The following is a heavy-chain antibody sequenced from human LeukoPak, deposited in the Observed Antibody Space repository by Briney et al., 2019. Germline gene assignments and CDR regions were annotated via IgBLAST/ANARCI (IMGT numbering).Heavy chain of an antibody. V-gene: IGHV3-23*01. CDR2: ISRSGDNT. CDR3: AKVGASAPYFDY. CDR1: GFTFSNYA. J-gene: IGHJ4*02. Sequence: PGGSLRLSCAASGFTFSNYAINWIRRAPGKGLEWVSAISRSGDNTYYADSVKGRFTISRDNSKNTLYLQMNSLRAEDTALYYCAKVGASAPYFDYWGQGALVTVSS. D-gene: IGHD1-26*01.